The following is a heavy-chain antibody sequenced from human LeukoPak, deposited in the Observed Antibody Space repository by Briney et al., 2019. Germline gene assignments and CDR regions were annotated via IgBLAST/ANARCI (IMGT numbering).Heavy chain of an antibody. Sequence: SGPTLVNPTQTLTLTCTFSGFSLSTSGVGVGWIRQPPGKALEWLALIYWNDDKRYSPSLKSRLTITKDTSKNQVVLTVTNMDPVDTATYYCAHSSAYSSGWYPYYYGMDVWGQGTTVTVSS. J-gene: IGHJ6*02. D-gene: IGHD6-19*01. CDR3: AHSSAYSSGWYPYYYGMDV. CDR1: GFSLSTSGVG. V-gene: IGHV2-5*01. CDR2: IYWNDDK.